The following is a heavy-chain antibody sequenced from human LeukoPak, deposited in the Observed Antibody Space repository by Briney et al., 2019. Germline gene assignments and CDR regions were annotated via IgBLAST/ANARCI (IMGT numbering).Heavy chain of an antibody. CDR1: GFTFTTYG. D-gene: IGHD2-2*03. J-gene: IGHJ4*02. CDR2: IGGSGTRT. CDR3: AKDSGWILFDD. V-gene: IGHV3-23*01. Sequence: GGSLRLSCSASGFTFTTYGMNWVRKAPGKGLGWVSGIGGSGTRTYYADSVKGRFTISRDNSKNTLYLQMNSLRDEDTAVYYCAKDSGWILFDDWGQGTLVTVSS.